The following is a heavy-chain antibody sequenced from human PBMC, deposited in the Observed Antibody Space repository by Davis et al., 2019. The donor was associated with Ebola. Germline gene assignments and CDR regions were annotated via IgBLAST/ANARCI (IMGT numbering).Heavy chain of an antibody. Sequence: SVKVSCKASGGTFSSYAISWVRQAPGQGLEWMGGIIPIFGTASYAQKFQGRVTITADKSTSTAYMGLNSLRAEDTAVYYCARDQGPGGVVQAWHYYYGMDVWGQGTTVTVSS. V-gene: IGHV1-69*06. CDR2: IIPIFGTA. CDR3: ARDQGPGGVVQAWHYYYGMDV. D-gene: IGHD3-16*01. CDR1: GGTFSSYA. J-gene: IGHJ6*02.